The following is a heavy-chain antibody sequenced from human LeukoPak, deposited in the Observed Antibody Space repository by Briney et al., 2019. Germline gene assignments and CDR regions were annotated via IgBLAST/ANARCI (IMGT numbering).Heavy chain of an antibody. CDR3: ARSPHYVWSGYSYGETLFDY. Sequence: SETLSLTCTVSGGSISSYYWSWIRQPAGKGLEWIGRIYTSGSTNYNPSLKSRVTMSVDASKNQFSLKLSSVTAADTAVYYCARSPHYVWSGYSYGETLFDYWGQGTLVTVSS. J-gene: IGHJ4*02. V-gene: IGHV4-4*07. D-gene: IGHD5-18*01. CDR1: GGSISSYY. CDR2: IYTSGST.